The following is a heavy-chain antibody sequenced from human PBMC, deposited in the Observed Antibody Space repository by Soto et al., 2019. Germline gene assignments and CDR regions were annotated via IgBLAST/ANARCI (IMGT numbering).Heavy chain of an antibody. CDR3: AREKSSISSSSSSNAFDI. J-gene: IGHJ3*02. D-gene: IGHD6-6*01. Sequence: GASVKVSCKASGFSFSDYFMHWVRQAPGQGLEWMGIINPSGGSTSYAQKFQGRVTMTRDTSTSTVYMELSSLRSEDTAVYYCAREKSSISSSSSSNAFDIWGQGTMVTVSS. V-gene: IGHV1-46*01. CDR1: GFSFSDYF. CDR2: INPSGGST.